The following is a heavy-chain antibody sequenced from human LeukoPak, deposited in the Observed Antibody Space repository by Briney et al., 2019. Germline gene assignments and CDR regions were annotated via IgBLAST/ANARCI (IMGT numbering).Heavy chain of an antibody. J-gene: IGHJ4*02. CDR2: IYYSGST. V-gene: IGHV4-34*01. CDR3: ATSRGY. CDR1: GGSFSGYY. Sequence: SETLSLTCAVYGGSFSGYYWSWIRQPPGKGLEWIGYIYYSGSTYYNPSLKSRVTISVDTSKNQFSLKLSSVTAADTAVYYCATSRGYWGQGTLVTVSS.